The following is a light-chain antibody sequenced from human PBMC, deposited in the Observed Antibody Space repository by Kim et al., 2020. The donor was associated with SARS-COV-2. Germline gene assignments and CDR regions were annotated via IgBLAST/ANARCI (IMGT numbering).Light chain of an antibody. CDR3: QAWDSSIPHPVV. CDR1: NIGSKS. V-gene: IGLV3-21*02. J-gene: IGLJ2*01. CDR2: YDI. Sequence: SYELTQPPSLSVSPGQTARITCGGNNIGSKSVHWYQQRPGQAPVLGIYYDIDRPSGIPERFSGSNSGNTATLTISRVDAGDEADYYCQAWDSSIPHPVV.